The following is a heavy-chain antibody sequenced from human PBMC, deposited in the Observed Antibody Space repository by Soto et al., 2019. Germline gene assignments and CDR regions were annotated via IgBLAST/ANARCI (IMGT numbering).Heavy chain of an antibody. Sequence: PGGSLRLSCAASGFRFSSHALEWVRQAPGKGLEWVAVISYDGGTKFYADSVKGRFTISRDNSKNTLYLEMDNLRPEDTAVYHCARDQPSTVITSTHFDPWGQGTLVTVSS. J-gene: IGHJ5*02. CDR1: GFRFSSHA. CDR2: ISYDGGTK. V-gene: IGHV3-30-3*01. D-gene: IGHD4-17*01. CDR3: ARDQPSTVITSTHFDP.